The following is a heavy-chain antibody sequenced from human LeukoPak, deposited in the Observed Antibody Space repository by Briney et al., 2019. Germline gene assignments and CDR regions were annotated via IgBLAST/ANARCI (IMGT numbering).Heavy chain of an antibody. CDR3: ARTGYYDFWSGYYSFDP. V-gene: IGHV4-38-2*02. D-gene: IGHD3-3*01. CDR1: RYSISNGYY. CDR2: IYHSGST. Sequence: SATLSLTCTVSRYSISNGYYWGWIRQSPGKGLEWIGSIYHSGSTHYNPSLNSRVSISVDTSKNQFSLKLSSVTAADTAVYYCARTGYYDFWSGYYSFDPWGQGTLVTVSS. J-gene: IGHJ5*02.